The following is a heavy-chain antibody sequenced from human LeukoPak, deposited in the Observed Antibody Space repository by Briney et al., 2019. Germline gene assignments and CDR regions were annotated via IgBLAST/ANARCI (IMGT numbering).Heavy chain of an antibody. J-gene: IGHJ4*02. V-gene: IGHV3-48*03. D-gene: IGHD3-9*01. CDR1: GFTFSSYE. CDR2: ITSSGSTI. Sequence: PGGSLRLSCAASGFTFSSYEMNWVRQAPGKGLGWVSYITSSGSTIYYADSVKGRFTISRDNAKNSLYLQMNSLRAEDTAVYYCAKNDWSSSFYFDYWGQGTLITVSS. CDR3: AKNDWSSSFYFDY.